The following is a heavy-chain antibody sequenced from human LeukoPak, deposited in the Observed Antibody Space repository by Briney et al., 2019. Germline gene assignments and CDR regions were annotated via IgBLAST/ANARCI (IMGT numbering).Heavy chain of an antibody. CDR1: GGTFSSYA. D-gene: IGHD2-2*02. CDR2: IIPILGIA. Sequence: ASVKVSCKASGGTFSSYAISWVRQAPGQGLEWMGRIIPILGIANCAQKFQGRVTITADKSTSTAYMELSSLRSEDTAVYYCATKNGLVVVPAAIYDDAFDIWGQGTMVTVSS. J-gene: IGHJ3*02. V-gene: IGHV1-69*04. CDR3: ATKNGLVVVPAAIYDDAFDI.